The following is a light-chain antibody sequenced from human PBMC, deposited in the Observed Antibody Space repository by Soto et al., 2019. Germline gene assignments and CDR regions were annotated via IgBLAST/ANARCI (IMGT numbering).Light chain of an antibody. Sequence: EIVLTQSPGTLSLSPGERATLSCRASQSVSSIYLAWYQQKPGQAPRLLIYGASSRATGIPDRFSGSGSGTDFTLTISRLEPVDFAVYYCQQYGSSRWTFGQGNKVEI. CDR2: GAS. CDR1: QSVSSIY. V-gene: IGKV3-20*01. J-gene: IGKJ1*01. CDR3: QQYGSSRWT.